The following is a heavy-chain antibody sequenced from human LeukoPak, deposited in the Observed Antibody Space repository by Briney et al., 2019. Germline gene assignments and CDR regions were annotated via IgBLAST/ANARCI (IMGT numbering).Heavy chain of an antibody. Sequence: ASVKVSCKASGYTFTGYYMHWVRQAPGQGLEWMGWINPNSGGTNYAQKFQGRVTMTRDTSISTAYMELNSLRAEDTALYYCAKEIQYYGSGIFDPWGQGTLVTVSS. D-gene: IGHD3-10*01. CDR3: AKEIQYYGSGIFDP. V-gene: IGHV1-2*02. CDR2: INPNSGGT. J-gene: IGHJ5*02. CDR1: GYTFTGYY.